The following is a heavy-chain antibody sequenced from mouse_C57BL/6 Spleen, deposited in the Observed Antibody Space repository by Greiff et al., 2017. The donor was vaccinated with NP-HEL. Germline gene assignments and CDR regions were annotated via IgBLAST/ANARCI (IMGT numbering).Heavy chain of an antibody. CDR2: INPYNGGT. D-gene: IGHD1-1*01. V-gene: IGHV1-19*01. J-gene: IGHJ4*01. CDR3: ARSNYARTGAMDY. Sequence: EVQLQQSGPVLVKPGASVKMSCKASGYTFTDYYMNWVKQSHGKSLEWIGVINPYNGGTSYNQKFKGKATLTVDKSSSTAYMELNSLTSEDSAVYYCARSNYARTGAMDYWGQGTSVTVSS. CDR1: GYTFTDYY.